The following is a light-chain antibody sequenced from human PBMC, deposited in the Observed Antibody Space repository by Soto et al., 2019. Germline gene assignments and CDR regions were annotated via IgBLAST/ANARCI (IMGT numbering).Light chain of an antibody. CDR1: QSVSSTF. CDR2: GAS. CDR3: QQFDSSVT. V-gene: IGKV3-20*01. Sequence: EIVLTQSPGSLSLSPGERATLSCRASQSVSSTFFAWYQQRPGQAPRLLMYGASSRATGIPERFSGSGSGTDFTLTISRLEPEEFAVYYCQQFDSSVTFGQGTKVDIK. J-gene: IGKJ1*01.